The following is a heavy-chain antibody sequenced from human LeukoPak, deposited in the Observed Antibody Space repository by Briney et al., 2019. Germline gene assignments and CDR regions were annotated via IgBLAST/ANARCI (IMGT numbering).Heavy chain of an antibody. CDR3: ARSYYDFWSGPDPERFDP. Sequence: PPETLSLTCTVSGGSISNYYWSWIRQPPGKGLEWIGYIYYSGITNYNPSLKSRVTISVDTSKNQFSLKLGSVTAADTAVYYCARSYYDFWSGPDPERFDPWGQGTPVTVSS. V-gene: IGHV4-59*01. D-gene: IGHD3-3*01. CDR1: GGSISNYY. CDR2: IYYSGIT. J-gene: IGHJ5*02.